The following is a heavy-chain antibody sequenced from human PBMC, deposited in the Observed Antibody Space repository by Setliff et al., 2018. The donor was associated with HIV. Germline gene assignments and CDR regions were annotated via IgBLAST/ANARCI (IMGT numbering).Heavy chain of an antibody. V-gene: IGHV1-69*05. CDR2: IIPIFGTT. CDR3: ATDRGDDYNWGRKAGPYYYYYYGMDV. Sequence: GASVKVSCKASGGTFSSYAISWVRQAPGQGLEWMGGIIPIFGTTNYAQKFQGRVTITTDESTTTAYMELSSLRSEDTAVYYCATDRGDDYNWGRKAGPYYYYYYGMDVWGQGTTVTVSS. D-gene: IGHD3-10*01. CDR1: GGTFSSYA. J-gene: IGHJ6*02.